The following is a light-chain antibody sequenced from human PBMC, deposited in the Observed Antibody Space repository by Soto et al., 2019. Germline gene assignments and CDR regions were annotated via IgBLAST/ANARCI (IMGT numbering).Light chain of an antibody. Sequence: DIQMTQSPSTLSASVGDRVTVTCRASQSISSWLAWYQQKPGKAPKLLIYKASSLESGVPSRFSGSGSGTEFTLTISSLQPEDFATYYCLQHNSPPWTLGQGTKVDIK. V-gene: IGKV1-5*03. J-gene: IGKJ1*01. CDR2: KAS. CDR3: LQHNSPPWT. CDR1: QSISSW.